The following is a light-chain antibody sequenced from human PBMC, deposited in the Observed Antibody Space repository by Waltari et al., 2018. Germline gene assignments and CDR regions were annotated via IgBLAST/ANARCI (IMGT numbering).Light chain of an antibody. CDR1: QNIDNY. CDR2: AAS. V-gene: IGKV1-39*01. Sequence: DIQMTQSPSSLSASVGDRVTITCRASQNIDNYLNWYQQKSGRAPKLLIYAASTLLSGVPSRFSGSGSGTDFSLTISSLQTEDCATYYCQQSHNGRTFGQGTRVEIK. CDR3: QQSHNGRT. J-gene: IGKJ1*01.